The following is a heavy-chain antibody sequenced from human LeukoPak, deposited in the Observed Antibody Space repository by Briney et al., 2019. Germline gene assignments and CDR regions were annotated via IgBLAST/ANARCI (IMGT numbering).Heavy chain of an antibody. J-gene: IGHJ4*02. CDR1: RYNFKGYN. Sequence: GATVKLTCTSSRYNFKGYNMNGVRQAPGEGLEWMGWINPDTGGTNYAQKFQGRVTMTRDTSINTAYMEFIRLRSDDTAVYYCARARNTGWLGFDYWGLGNLGPVSS. CDR2: INPDTGGT. V-gene: IGHV1-2*02. D-gene: IGHD6-19*01. CDR3: ARARNTGWLGFDY.